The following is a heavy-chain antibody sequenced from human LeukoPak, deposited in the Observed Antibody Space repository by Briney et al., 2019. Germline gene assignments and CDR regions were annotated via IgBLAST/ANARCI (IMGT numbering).Heavy chain of an antibody. Sequence: PSETLSLTCTVSGGSISGSSYHWGWIRQPPGKGLGWIGSINYRGHTYYNPSLESRVTISVDTSKNQFSLTVSSVTAADTALYYCAPAYSYTGGGYEYWGQGTLVTVFS. V-gene: IGHV4-39*01. D-gene: IGHD5-18*01. CDR3: APAYSYTGGGYEY. CDR1: GGSISGSSYH. J-gene: IGHJ4*02. CDR2: INYRGHT.